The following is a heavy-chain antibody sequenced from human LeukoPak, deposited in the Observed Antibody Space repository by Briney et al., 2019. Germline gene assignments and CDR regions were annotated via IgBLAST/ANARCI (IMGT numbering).Heavy chain of an antibody. Sequence: ASVKVSCKVSGYTLTELSMHWVRQAPGKGLEWMGGFDPEDGETIYAQKFQGRVTMTEDTSTDTAYMELSSLRSEDTAVYYCATDWKSYHGIAAAGTTLWGQGTLVTVSS. CDR2: FDPEDGET. D-gene: IGHD6-13*01. CDR1: GYTLTELS. V-gene: IGHV1-24*01. J-gene: IGHJ4*02. CDR3: ATDWKSYHGIAAAGTTL.